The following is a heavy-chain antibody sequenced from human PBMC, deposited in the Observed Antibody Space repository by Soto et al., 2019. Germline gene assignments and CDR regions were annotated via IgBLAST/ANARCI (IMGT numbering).Heavy chain of an antibody. CDR3: ASHVTRTGVHCFDC. Sequence: AAVKVSCKASGDTFTNYVVNWVRQAPGQGLEWMGWIIPISGDTKYAQKFQGRVTITGDTSTSTSYMELSSLRSEDTAVYYCASHVTRTGVHCFDCWGQGTLVTVSS. D-gene: IGHD7-27*01. J-gene: IGHJ4*02. CDR1: GDTFTNYV. CDR2: IIPISGDT. V-gene: IGHV1-69*06.